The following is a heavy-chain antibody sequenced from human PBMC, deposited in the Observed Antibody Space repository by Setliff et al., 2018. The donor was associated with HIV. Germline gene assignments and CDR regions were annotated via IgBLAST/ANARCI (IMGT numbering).Heavy chain of an antibody. Sequence: PSETLSLTCAVYGGSFSGYYWSWIRQPPGKGLEWIGEINHSGSTNYNSSLKSRVTISVDMSKNQFSLKLSSVTAADTAVYYCARGSKGGFFDYWGQGTLVTVSS. CDR3: ARGSKGGFFDY. D-gene: IGHD3-16*01. J-gene: IGHJ4*02. V-gene: IGHV4-34*01. CDR1: GGSFSGYY. CDR2: INHSGST.